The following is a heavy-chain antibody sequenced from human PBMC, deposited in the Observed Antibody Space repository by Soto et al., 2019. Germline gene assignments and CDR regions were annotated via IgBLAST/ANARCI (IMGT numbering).Heavy chain of an antibody. V-gene: IGHV3-11*05. CDR1: GFTFSDYY. CDR3: ARDADILTGSDAFDI. J-gene: IGHJ3*02. Sequence: QVQLVETGGGLVKPGGSLRLSCAASGFTFSDYYMSWIRQAPGKGLEWVSYIRSSSSYTNYADYGKGRFTISRDSAKISLYLQMNSLRAEDTAVYYCARDADILTGSDAFDILGQGTMVTVSS. D-gene: IGHD3-9*01. CDR2: IRSSSSYT.